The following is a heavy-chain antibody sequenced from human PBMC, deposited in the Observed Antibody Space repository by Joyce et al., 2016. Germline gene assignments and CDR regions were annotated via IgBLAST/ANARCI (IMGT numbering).Heavy chain of an antibody. CDR3: ARDHAYDYYYYMDV. CDR2: IYSGGST. Sequence: EVQLVESGGGLIQPGGSLRLSCAASGFTVSTNYMSWVRQAPGKGLEWVSLIYSGGSTYYADSVKGRFTISRDNSKNTLYLQMNSLRAEDTAVYYCARDHAYDYYYYMDVWGKGTTVTVSS. J-gene: IGHJ6*03. V-gene: IGHV3-53*01. CDR1: GFTVSTNY.